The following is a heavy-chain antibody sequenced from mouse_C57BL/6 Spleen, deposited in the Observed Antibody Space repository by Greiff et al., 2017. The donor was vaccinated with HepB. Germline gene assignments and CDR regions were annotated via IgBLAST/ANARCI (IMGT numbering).Heavy chain of an antibody. D-gene: IGHD1-1*01. J-gene: IGHJ3*01. CDR1: GYAFSSYW. V-gene: IGHV1-80*01. Sequence: QVHVKQSGAELVKPGASVKISCKASGYAFSSYWMNWVKQRPGKGLEWIGQIYPGDGDTNYNGKFKGKATLTADKSSSTAYMQLSSLTSEDSAVYFCARKATVVAPGFAYWGQGTLVTVSA. CDR2: IYPGDGDT. CDR3: ARKATVVAPGFAY.